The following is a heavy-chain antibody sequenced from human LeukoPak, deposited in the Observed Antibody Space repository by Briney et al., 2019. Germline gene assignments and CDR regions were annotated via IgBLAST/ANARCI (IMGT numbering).Heavy chain of an antibody. Sequence: PGGSLRLSCAASGFTFYDYAMHWVRQAPGKGLEWVSGISWNSGSIGYADSVKGRFTISRDNAKNSLYLQMNSLRAEDTALYYCAKDMAGDFWSGYYDYWGQGTLVTVSS. CDR3: AKDMAGDFWSGYYDY. CDR1: GFTFYDYA. D-gene: IGHD3-3*01. J-gene: IGHJ4*02. V-gene: IGHV3-9*01. CDR2: ISWNSGSI.